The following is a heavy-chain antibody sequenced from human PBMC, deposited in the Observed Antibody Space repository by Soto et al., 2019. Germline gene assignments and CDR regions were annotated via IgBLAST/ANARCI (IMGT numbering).Heavy chain of an antibody. V-gene: IGHV3-15*07. D-gene: IGHD6-19*01. CDR3: ARVAIGSDTVAGYFDY. Sequence: GSLRLSCTASGFTFANAWINWVRQAPGKGLEWVGRIKSKNDGGTTDFAAHVKDRFAISRDDSRNLVYLQMNSLKSEDTAVYYCARVAIGSDTVAGYFDYWGQGTLVTVSS. J-gene: IGHJ4*02. CDR2: IKSKNDGGTT. CDR1: GFTFANAW.